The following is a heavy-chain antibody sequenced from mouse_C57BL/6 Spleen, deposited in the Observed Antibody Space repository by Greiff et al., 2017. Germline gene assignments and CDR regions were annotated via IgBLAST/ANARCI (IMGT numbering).Heavy chain of an antibody. CDR3: AREYYGNFDY. Sequence: VKLVESGAELVKPGASVKISCKASGYAFSSYWMKWVKQRPGKGLEWIGQIYPGDGDTNYNGKFKGKATLTADKSSSTAYMQLSSLTSEDSAVYFCAREYYGNFDYWGQGTTLTVSS. D-gene: IGHD2-1*01. CDR1: GYAFSSYW. J-gene: IGHJ2*01. CDR2: IYPGDGDT. V-gene: IGHV1-80*01.